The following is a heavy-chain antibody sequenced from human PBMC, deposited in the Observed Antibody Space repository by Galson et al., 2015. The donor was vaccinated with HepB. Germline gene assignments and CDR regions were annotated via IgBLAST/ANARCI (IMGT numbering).Heavy chain of an antibody. Sequence: SLRXXXAAXXFAFGTHSMTWVXQAPGKGLQWVATITAGGRTTYAESVTGRFIISRDNSNNRVYLEMNNLRVADTAVYYCAKGTERRLTTMTSHNYFDHWGXXTL. V-gene: IGHV3-23*01. CDR3: AKGTERRLTTMTSHNYFDH. D-gene: IGHD2-2*01. CDR2: ITAGGRT. CDR1: XFAFGTHS. J-gene: IGHJ4*01.